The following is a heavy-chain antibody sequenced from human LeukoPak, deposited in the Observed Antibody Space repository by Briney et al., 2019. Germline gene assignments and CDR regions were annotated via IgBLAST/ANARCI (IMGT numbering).Heavy chain of an antibody. CDR3: ARGRGRWELLFDY. J-gene: IGHJ4*02. Sequence: PSQTLSLTCTVSGGSISSGSYYWSWIRQPAGKGLEWIGRIYTSGSTNYNPSLKSRVTISLDTSKNQFSLKLSSVTAADTAVYYCARGRGRWELLFDYWGQGTLVTVSS. CDR2: IYTSGST. D-gene: IGHD1-26*01. CDR1: GGSISSGSYY. V-gene: IGHV4-61*02.